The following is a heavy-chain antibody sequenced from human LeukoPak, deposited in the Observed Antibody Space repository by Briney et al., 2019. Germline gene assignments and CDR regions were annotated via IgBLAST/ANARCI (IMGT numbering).Heavy chain of an antibody. V-gene: IGHV4-59*12. J-gene: IGHJ4*02. CDR1: GGSISSYY. Sequence: SETLSLTCTVSGGSISSYYWSWIRQPPGKGLEWIGYIYYSGSTNYNPSLKSRISISVDTSKNQFSLKLSSVTAADTAVYYCARAYCSGGSCYYRYYFDYWGQGTLVTVSS. CDR2: IYYSGST. D-gene: IGHD2-15*01. CDR3: ARAYCSGGSCYYRYYFDY.